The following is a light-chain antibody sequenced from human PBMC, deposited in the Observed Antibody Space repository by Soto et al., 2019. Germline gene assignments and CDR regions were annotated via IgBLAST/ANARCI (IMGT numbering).Light chain of an antibody. CDR3: TSSASSSTWV. Sequence: QSALTQPASVSGSPGQSITISCTGTSSDVGGCNYVSWYQQHPGKAPKVMIYEVRNRPSGVSNRFSGSKSGNTASLTISRLQAEDEADYYCTSSASSSTWVFGGGTKLTVL. J-gene: IGLJ3*02. V-gene: IGLV2-14*01. CDR1: SSDVGGCNY. CDR2: EVR.